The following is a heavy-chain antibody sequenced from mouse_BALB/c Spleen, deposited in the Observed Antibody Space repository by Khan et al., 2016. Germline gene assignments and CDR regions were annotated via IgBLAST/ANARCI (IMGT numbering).Heavy chain of an antibody. D-gene: IGHD2-3*01. CDR3: ARSRDGYYRAMDY. J-gene: IGHJ4*01. Sequence: QVQLQQSAAELSRPGASVKMSCKASGYTFTRYTIQWVKQRPGQGLEWIGYINPSSEYTEYNQKFKDKTTLTADKSSNTVYMQLSSLTSEDSVVYYCARSRDGYYRAMDYWGQGTSVTVSS. CDR1: GYTFTRYT. CDR2: INPSSEYT. V-gene: IGHV1-4*02.